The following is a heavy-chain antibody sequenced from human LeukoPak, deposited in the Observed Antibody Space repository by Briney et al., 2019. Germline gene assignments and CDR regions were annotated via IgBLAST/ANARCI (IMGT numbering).Heavy chain of an antibody. J-gene: IGHJ4*02. Sequence: SVKVSCKASGGTFSSYAISWVRQAPGQGLEWMGGIIPIFGTANYAQKFQGRVTITADKSTSTAYMELNSLRAEDTAVYYCAKDRLMSATFDYWGQGTLVTVSS. D-gene: IGHD2-8*01. V-gene: IGHV1-69*06. CDR1: GGTFSSYA. CDR2: IIPIFGTA. CDR3: AKDRLMSATFDY.